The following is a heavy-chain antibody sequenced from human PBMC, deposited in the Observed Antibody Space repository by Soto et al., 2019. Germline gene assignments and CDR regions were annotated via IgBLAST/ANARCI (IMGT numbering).Heavy chain of an antibody. V-gene: IGHV3-30*18. CDR2: ISYDGSNK. CDR3: AKDLVYYDILTGADY. Sequence: GGSLRLSCAASGFTFSSYGMHWVRQAPGKGLEWVAVISYDGSNKYYADSVKGRFTISRDNSKNTLYLQMNSLRAEDTAVYYCAKDLVYYDILTGADYWGQGTLVTVSS. D-gene: IGHD3-9*01. J-gene: IGHJ4*02. CDR1: GFTFSSYG.